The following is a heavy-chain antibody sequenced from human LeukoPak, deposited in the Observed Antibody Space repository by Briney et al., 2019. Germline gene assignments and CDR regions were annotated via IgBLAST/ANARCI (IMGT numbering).Heavy chain of an antibody. CDR2: FSGSGGNT. D-gene: IGHD6-25*01. CDR3: ARGVRRRPDAFDI. V-gene: IGHV3-23*01. CDR1: GFTFSSYA. J-gene: IGHJ3*02. Sequence: GGSLRLSCAASGFTFSSYAMSWVRQAPGKGLEWVSTFSGSGGNTYYADSVKGRFTISRDNSKNTLYLQMNSLRAEDTAVYYCARGVRRRPDAFDIWGQGTMVTVSS.